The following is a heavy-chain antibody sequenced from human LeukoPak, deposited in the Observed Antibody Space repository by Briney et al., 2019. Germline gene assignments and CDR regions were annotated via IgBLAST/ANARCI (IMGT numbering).Heavy chain of an antibody. CDR3: ARVGDVGATNWFDP. V-gene: IGHV4-59*11. CDR2: IYYSGST. CDR1: GGSISSHY. D-gene: IGHD1-26*01. J-gene: IGHJ5*02. Sequence: NSSETLSLTCTVSGGSISSHYWSWIRQPPGKGLEWIGYIYYSGSTNYNPSLKSRVTISVDTSKNQFSLKLSSVTAADTAVYYCARVGDVGATNWFDPWGQGTLVTVSS.